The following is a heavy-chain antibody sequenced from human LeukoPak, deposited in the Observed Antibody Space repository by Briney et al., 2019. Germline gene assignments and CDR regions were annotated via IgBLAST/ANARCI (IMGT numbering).Heavy chain of an antibody. Sequence: KTSETLSLTCAVYGGSFSDYYWSWIRQPPGKGLEWIGEINHSGTTNYSPSLKSRVSISVDTSKNQFSLKLNSVTAADAAMYYCASHYSSGSYRYTGSFDSWGQGMLVNVS. V-gene: IGHV4-34*01. D-gene: IGHD3-16*02. CDR3: ASHYSSGSYRYTGSFDS. CDR2: INHSGTT. J-gene: IGHJ4*02. CDR1: GGSFSDYY.